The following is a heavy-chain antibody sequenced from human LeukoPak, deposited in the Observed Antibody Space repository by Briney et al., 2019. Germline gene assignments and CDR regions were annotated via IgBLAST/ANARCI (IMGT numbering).Heavy chain of an antibody. CDR2: IYYSGST. CDR1: GGSVSSYY. J-gene: IGHJ4*02. V-gene: IGHV4-59*08. Sequence: SETLSLTCTVSGGSVSSYYWSWIRQPPGKGLEWIGYIYYSGSTNYNPSLKSRVTISVDTSKNQFSLKLSSVTAADTAVYYCARSSEVATIDYWGQGTLVTVSS. D-gene: IGHD5-12*01. CDR3: ARSSEVATIDY.